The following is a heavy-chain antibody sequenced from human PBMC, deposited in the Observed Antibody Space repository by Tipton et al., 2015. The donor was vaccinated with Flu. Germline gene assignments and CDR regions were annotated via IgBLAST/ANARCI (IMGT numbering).Heavy chain of an antibody. D-gene: IGHD2-15*01. Sequence: TLSLTCAVYGGSFSSHYWSWSRQPPGNGLEWIGEINPSGSTNYNPSLKSRVTISGDTSKNQVSLKLSSVTAADTAVYYCAAHCSGGSCSHAFDIGGQGTMVTVSS. CDR3: AAHCSGGSCSHAFDI. CDR1: GGSFSSHY. V-gene: IGHV4-34*01. J-gene: IGHJ3*02. CDR2: INPSGST.